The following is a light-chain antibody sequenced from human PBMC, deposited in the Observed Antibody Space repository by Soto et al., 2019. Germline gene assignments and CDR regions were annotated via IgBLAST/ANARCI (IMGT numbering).Light chain of an antibody. CDR2: DAS. Sequence: DIVLTQSPGTLSLSPGERATLSCRTSQTVSSTYFAWYQQRPGQAPRLLFSDASNRATGIPDRFSCSGSGRDFTLTISRLEPEDSAVYFCQQFGSSPITFGQGTRLEI. CDR3: QQFGSSPIT. J-gene: IGKJ5*01. CDR1: QTVSSTY. V-gene: IGKV3-20*01.